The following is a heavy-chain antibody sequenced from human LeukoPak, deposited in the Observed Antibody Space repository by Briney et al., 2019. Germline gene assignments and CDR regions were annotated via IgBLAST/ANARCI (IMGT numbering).Heavy chain of an antibody. V-gene: IGHV3-23*01. CDR1: GFTFGSYA. Sequence: GGSLRLSCAASGFTFGSYAMSWVRQAPGKGLEWVSAISGSGGSTYYADSVKGRFTISRDNSKNTLYLQMNSLRAEDTAVYYCAKRGDCSSTSCSYYNWFDPWGQGTLVTVSS. J-gene: IGHJ5*02. CDR2: ISGSGGST. CDR3: AKRGDCSSTSCSYYNWFDP. D-gene: IGHD2-2*01.